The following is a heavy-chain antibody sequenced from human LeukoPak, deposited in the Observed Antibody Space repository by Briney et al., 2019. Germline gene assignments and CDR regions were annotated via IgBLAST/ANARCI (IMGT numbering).Heavy chain of an antibody. CDR3: ARDYADYVGYFFFDY. D-gene: IGHD4-17*01. Sequence: GGSLRLSCAASGFTFNNYAMNWVRQAPGKGLEWASSISGGGETTYYADSAKGRFTISRDNSRNTLYLQMNSLRAEDTAVYYCARDYADYVGYFFFDYWGQGTLVTVSS. V-gene: IGHV3-23*01. CDR1: GFTFNNYA. CDR2: ISGGGETT. J-gene: IGHJ4*02.